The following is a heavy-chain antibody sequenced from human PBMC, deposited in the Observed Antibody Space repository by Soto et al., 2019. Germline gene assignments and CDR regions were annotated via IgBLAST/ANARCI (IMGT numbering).Heavy chain of an antibody. D-gene: IGHD1-7*01. Sequence: QVQLQESGPGLVKPSETLSLTCTVSGDSVSSTTFYWSWIRQPPGKGLEWIGYIFNSGSTNYNPSLESRXTXLXXTSQNQFSLKLSSVTAADTAVYYCTRDSSKWNYFVWGQGTLVTVSS. CDR2: IFNSGST. CDR3: TRDSSKWNYFV. CDR1: GDSVSSTTFY. V-gene: IGHV4-61*01. J-gene: IGHJ4*02.